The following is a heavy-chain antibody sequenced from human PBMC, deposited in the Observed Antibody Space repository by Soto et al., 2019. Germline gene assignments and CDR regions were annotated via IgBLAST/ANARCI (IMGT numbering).Heavy chain of an antibody. Sequence: ASVKVSCKASGYTFTSYGISWVRQAPGQGLEWMGWISAYNGNTNYAQKLQGRVTMTTDTSTSTAHMELRSLRSDDTAVYYCARGAAVAGYFDYWGQGALVTVSS. CDR1: GYTFTSYG. CDR3: ARGAAVAGYFDY. D-gene: IGHD6-19*01. V-gene: IGHV1-18*01. J-gene: IGHJ4*02. CDR2: ISAYNGNT.